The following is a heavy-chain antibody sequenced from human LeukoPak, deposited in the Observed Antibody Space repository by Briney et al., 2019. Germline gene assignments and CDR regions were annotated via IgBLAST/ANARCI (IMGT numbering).Heavy chain of an antibody. CDR1: GYTFTSYY. CDR3: ARKKCLAYCGGDCRDAFDI. Sequence: APVKVSCKASGYTFTSYYMHWVRQAPGQGLEWMGIINASGGSTSYAQKFQGRVTMTRDTSTSTVYMELSSLRSEDTAVYYCARKKCLAYCGGDCRDAFDIWGQGTMVTVSS. CDR2: INASGGST. J-gene: IGHJ3*02. V-gene: IGHV1-46*01. D-gene: IGHD2-21*02.